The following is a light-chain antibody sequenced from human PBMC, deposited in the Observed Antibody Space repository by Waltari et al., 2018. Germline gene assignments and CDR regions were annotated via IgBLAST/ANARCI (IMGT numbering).Light chain of an antibody. CDR2: KDT. Sequence: YDLTQPFSVSVSPGQTATNTCSGDDLAEKYDRWFQQKPGQAPTLILYKDTERPAGIPERFSGSSSGSTVTLTIRGALLEDEADYHCHAAADNNWFFGGGTKLTVL. V-gene: IGLV3-27*01. CDR3: HAAADNNWF. J-gene: IGLJ2*01. CDR1: DLAEKY.